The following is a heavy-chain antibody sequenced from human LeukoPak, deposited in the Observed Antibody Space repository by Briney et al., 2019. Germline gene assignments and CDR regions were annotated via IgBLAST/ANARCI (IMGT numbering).Heavy chain of an antibody. V-gene: IGHV1-2*02. D-gene: IGHD3-10*01. Sequence: GASVKVSCKASGYTFTGYYMHWVRQAPGQGLEGMGWINPNSGGTNYAQKVQGRVTMTRDTSISTAYMELSRLRSDDTAVYYCARAMGYGSGSYLLDGPNWFDPWGQGTLVTVSS. CDR1: GYTFTGYY. CDR3: ARAMGYGSGSYLLDGPNWFDP. J-gene: IGHJ5*02. CDR2: INPNSGGT.